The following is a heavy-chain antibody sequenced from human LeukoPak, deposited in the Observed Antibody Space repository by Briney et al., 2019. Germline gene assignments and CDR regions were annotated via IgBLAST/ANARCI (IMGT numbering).Heavy chain of an antibody. V-gene: IGHV3-33*01. CDR3: ARVKRGEGTIAAAAPSLVGAFDI. CDR1: GFTFSSYG. CDR2: IWYDGSNK. Sequence: GGSLRLSCAASGFTFSSYGMHWVRQAPGKGLEWVAVIWYDGSNKYCADSVKGRFTISRDNSKNTLYLQMNSLRAEDTAVYYCARVKRGEGTIAAAAPSLVGAFDIWGQGTMVTVSS. D-gene: IGHD6-13*01. J-gene: IGHJ3*02.